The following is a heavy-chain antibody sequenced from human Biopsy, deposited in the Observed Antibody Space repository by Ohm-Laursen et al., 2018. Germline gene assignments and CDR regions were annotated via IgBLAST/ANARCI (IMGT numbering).Heavy chain of an antibody. V-gene: IGHV1-2*02. CDR2: INPHSGTT. CDR1: GYTFTGQY. D-gene: IGHD2-15*01. J-gene: IGHJ1*01. Sequence: PSVNASCTASGYTFTGQYLHWVGQVPGQGLGWMGWINPHSGTTKFPQDFQGRVTMTRDTSITIAYMELRRLRSDDTAVYYCAKGQDLRGGAEYFQHWGQGALVTVSS. CDR3: AKGQDLRGGAEYFQH.